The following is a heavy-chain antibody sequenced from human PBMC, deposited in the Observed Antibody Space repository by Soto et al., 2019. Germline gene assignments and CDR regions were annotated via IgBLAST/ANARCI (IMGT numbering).Heavy chain of an antibody. J-gene: IGHJ1*01. CDR1: GFTFTSSA. D-gene: IGHD5-12*01. CDR3: AADPEMATIIPRH. CDR2: IVVGSGNT. V-gene: IGHV1-58*01. Sequence: SVKVSCKASGFTFTSSAVQWVRQARGQRLGWIGWIVVGSGNTNYAQKFQERVTITRDMSTSTAYMELSSLRSEDTAVYYCAADPEMATIIPRHWGQGTLVTVSS.